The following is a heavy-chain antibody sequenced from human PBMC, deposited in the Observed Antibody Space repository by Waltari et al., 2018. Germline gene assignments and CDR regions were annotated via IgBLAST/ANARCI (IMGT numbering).Heavy chain of an antibody. Sequence: QVQLVESGGGVVQPGGSLRLSCAASGFTFSSSGMHWVRQDPGKGLGWVAFIRYDGSNKYYADSVKGRFTISRDNSKNTLYLQMNSLRAEDTAVYYCANAWGADIVVVPAASYYFDYWGQGTLVTVSS. CDR3: ANAWGADIVVVPAASYYFDY. D-gene: IGHD2-2*01. CDR1: GFTFSSSG. CDR2: IRYDGSNK. V-gene: IGHV3-30*02. J-gene: IGHJ4*02.